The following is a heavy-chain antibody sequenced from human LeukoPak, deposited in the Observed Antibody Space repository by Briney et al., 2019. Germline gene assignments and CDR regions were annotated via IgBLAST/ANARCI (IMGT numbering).Heavy chain of an antibody. Sequence: PGGSLRLSCAASGFTFSSYSMNWVRQAPGKGLEWVSSISSSSSYIYYADSVKGRFTISRGNAKNSLYLQMNSLRAEDTAVYYCARSPTAMRLFHYYFDYWGQGTLVTVSS. CDR1: GFTFSSYS. J-gene: IGHJ4*02. V-gene: IGHV3-21*01. D-gene: IGHD3-22*01. CDR3: ARSPTAMRLFHYYFDY. CDR2: ISSSSSYI.